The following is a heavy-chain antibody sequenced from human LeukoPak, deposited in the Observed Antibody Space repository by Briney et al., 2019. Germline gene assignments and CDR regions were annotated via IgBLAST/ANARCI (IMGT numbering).Heavy chain of an antibody. CDR3: ARVLGSISH. D-gene: IGHD1-1*01. J-gene: IGHJ4*02. V-gene: IGHV1-8*01. Sequence: GASVKVSCKAAGYTFSTCVTNALRQAAGQGLEWMGWMNPNSGNTGFAHKFQGRVTMTMDTSINTANMELRSQRSEDTAAYYCARVLGSISHWGQGTLVTVSS. CDR2: MNPNSGNT. CDR1: GYTFSTCV.